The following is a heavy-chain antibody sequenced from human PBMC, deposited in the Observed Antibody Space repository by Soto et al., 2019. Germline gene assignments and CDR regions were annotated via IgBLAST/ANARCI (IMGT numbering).Heavy chain of an antibody. V-gene: IGHV3-49*03. D-gene: IGHD2-15*01. CDR2: IRSKAYGGTT. J-gene: IGHJ3*02. CDR3: TRDVDCSGGSCYGPDVFDI. CDR1: GFTFGDYA. Sequence: GGSLRLSCTASGFTFGDYAMSWFRQAPGKGLEWVGFIRSKAYGGTTEYAASVKGRFTISRDDSKSIAYLQMNSLKTEDTAVYYCTRDVDCSGGSCYGPDVFDICGQGTLVTVSS.